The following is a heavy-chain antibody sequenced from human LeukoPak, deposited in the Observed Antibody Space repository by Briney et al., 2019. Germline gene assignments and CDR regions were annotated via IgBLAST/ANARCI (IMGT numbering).Heavy chain of an antibody. CDR3: ASQGGPLDGALDY. CDR2: IVVGSGNT. J-gene: IGHJ4*02. Sequence: SVKVSCKASGFTFTSSAMQWVRQARGQRLEWIGWIVVGSGNTNYAQKFQERVTITRDMSTSTAYMELSSLRSEDTAVYYCASQGGPLDGALDYWGQGTLVTVSS. D-gene: IGHD3/OR15-3a*01. CDR1: GFTFTSSA. V-gene: IGHV1-58*02.